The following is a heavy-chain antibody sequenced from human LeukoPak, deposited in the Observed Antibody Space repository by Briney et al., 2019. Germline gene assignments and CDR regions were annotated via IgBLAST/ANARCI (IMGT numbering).Heavy chain of an antibody. D-gene: IGHD3-10*01. CDR1: GFTVSSNY. CDR3: ARTMYYYYGMDV. Sequence: GGSLRLSCAASGFTVSSNYMSWVRQAPGKGLEWVSVIYSGGSTYYADSVKGQFTISRDNSKNTPYLQMNSLRAEDTAVYYCARTMYYYYGMDVWGQGTTVTVSS. CDR2: IYSGGST. V-gene: IGHV3-53*01. J-gene: IGHJ6*02.